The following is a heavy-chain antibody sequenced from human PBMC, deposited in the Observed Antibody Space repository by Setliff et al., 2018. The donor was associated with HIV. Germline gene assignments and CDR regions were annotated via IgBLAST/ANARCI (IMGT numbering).Heavy chain of an antibody. CDR3: TRDLTLYKL. CDR2: TTSSSNYI. CDR1: GFTFSFYS. D-gene: IGHD1-1*01. V-gene: IGHV3-21*06. J-gene: IGHJ4*02. Sequence: PGGSLRLSCAASGFTFSFYSMNWVRQAPGKGLEWVSTTTSSSNYIYYADSVKGRFTISRDNAKNSLYLQMNSLRAEDTAMYYCTRDLTLYKLWGQGTLVTVSS.